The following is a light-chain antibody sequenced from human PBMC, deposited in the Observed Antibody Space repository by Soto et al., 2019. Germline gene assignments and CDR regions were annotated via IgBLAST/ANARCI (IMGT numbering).Light chain of an antibody. CDR2: AAS. CDR1: QDIGSS. V-gene: IGKV1-16*01. J-gene: IGKJ1*01. CDR3: QQYNSYPRT. Sequence: DIQMTQSPSSLSVGDRVASTCRASQDIGSSLGWFQQKPGKAPKSLIYAASTLQVGVPSRFSSSGSGTDFILTISSLQPEDFATYYCQQYNSYPRTFGQGTKVEVK.